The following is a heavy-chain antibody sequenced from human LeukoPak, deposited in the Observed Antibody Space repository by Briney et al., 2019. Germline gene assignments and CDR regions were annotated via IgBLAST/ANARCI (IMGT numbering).Heavy chain of an antibody. J-gene: IGHJ4*02. Sequence: ASVKVSCKASGYTSTSYGISWVRQAPGQGLEWMGWISAYNGNTNYAQKLQGRVTMTTDTSTSTAYMELRSLRSDDTAVYYCAVVVVAATGYYFDYWGQGTLVTVSS. V-gene: IGHV1-18*01. D-gene: IGHD2-15*01. CDR1: GYTSTSYG. CDR2: ISAYNGNT. CDR3: AVVVVAATGYYFDY.